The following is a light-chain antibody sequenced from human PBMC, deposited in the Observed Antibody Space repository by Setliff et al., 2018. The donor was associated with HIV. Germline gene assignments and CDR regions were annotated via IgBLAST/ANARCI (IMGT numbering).Light chain of an antibody. Sequence: QSVLTQPASVSGSPGQSITISCTGSSSDIGNYNRVSWYQQHPGKAPKLTIYDVSERPSGVSSRFSGSKSGNTAPLTISGLQAEDEADYYCCSYAGGSSFVFGTGTKVTVL. CDR2: DVS. CDR3: CSYAGGSSFV. V-gene: IGLV2-23*02. J-gene: IGLJ1*01. CDR1: SSDIGNYNR.